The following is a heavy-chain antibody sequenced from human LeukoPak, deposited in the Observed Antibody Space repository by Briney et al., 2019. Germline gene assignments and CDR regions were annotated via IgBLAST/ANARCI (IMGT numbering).Heavy chain of an antibody. CDR3: ARPRVGETSVFDF. Sequence: PGGSLRLSCAASGFTFSDYYMSWIRQAPGKGLEWVSYISSSGSTIYYVDSVKGRFTISKDYVTNSLYLEMNRLTVEDTAVYYCARPRVGETSVFDFWGQGTLVTVSS. CDR2: ISSSGSTI. CDR1: GFTFSDYY. V-gene: IGHV3-11*04. J-gene: IGHJ4*02. D-gene: IGHD1-26*01.